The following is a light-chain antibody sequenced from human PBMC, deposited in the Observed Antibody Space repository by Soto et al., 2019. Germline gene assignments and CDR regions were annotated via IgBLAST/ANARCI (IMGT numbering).Light chain of an antibody. CDR2: DVS. J-gene: IGLJ2*01. Sequence: QSVLTQPRSVSGSPGQSVTISCTGTSTDVGGYKYVSWYKQYTGKAPKLMIYDVSKRPSGVPDRFSGSKSGNTASLTISGLQAEDEADYYCCSYAGSYTVVFGGGTKLTVL. CDR1: STDVGGYKY. V-gene: IGLV2-11*01. CDR3: CSYAGSYTVV.